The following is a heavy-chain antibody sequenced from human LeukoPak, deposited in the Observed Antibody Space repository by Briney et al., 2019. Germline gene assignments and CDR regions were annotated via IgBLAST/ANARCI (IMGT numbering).Heavy chain of an antibody. J-gene: IGHJ4*02. Sequence: ASVKVSCNASGYTFTSYGISWVRQAPGQGLEWMGWISAYNGNTNYAQKLHGRVTMTTDTSTSTAYMELRSLRSDDTAVYYCARQAMITFGGVIAETPVDYWGQGTLVTVSS. CDR2: ISAYNGNT. CDR1: GYTFTSYG. V-gene: IGHV1-18*01. D-gene: IGHD3-16*02. CDR3: ARQAMITFGGVIAETPVDY.